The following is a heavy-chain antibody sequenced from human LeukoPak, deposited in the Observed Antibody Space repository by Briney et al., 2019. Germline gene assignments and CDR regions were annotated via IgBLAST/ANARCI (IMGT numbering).Heavy chain of an antibody. CDR3: ARALDYYDSSGYYLNWFDP. V-gene: IGHV1-8*01. D-gene: IGHD3-22*01. CDR1: GYTFTSYD. J-gene: IGHJ5*02. CDR2: MNPNSGNT. Sequence: ASVKVSCKASGYTFTSYDINWVRQATGQGLEWMGWMNPNSGNTGYAQKFQGRVTMTRNTSISTAYVELSSLRSEDTAVYYCARALDYYDSSGYYLNWFDPWGQGTLVTVSS.